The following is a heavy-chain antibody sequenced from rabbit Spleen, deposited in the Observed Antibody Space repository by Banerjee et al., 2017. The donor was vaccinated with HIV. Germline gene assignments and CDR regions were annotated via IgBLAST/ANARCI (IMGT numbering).Heavy chain of an antibody. D-gene: IGHD4-1*01. CDR1: GIDFTKYY. Sequence: QLTETGGGLVQPGGSLTLSCKASGIDFTKYYITLVRQAPGKGLEWIVIIYAAKGSTDYASWVNGRFTISSDNAQSTVDLKMTSLTAADTATYFCARAIVPWLGLTLLDLWGPGTLVTVS. V-gene: IGHV1S7*01. CDR2: IYAAKGST. CDR3: ARAIVPWLGLTLLDL. J-gene: IGHJ6*01.